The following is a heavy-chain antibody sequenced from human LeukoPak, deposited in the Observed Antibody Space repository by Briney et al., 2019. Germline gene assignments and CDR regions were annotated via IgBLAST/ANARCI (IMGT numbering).Heavy chain of an antibody. CDR1: GYTFSGYF. V-gene: IGHV1-2*02. J-gene: IGHJ4*02. CDR3: ARASRFMTYYYDSSGYSASSHFDY. Sequence: ASVKVSCRASGYTFSGYFMHWVRQAPGQGLEWMGWIYPNSGGTKYAQKFQGRVTMTRDTSISTIYMELSSLRSDDTAVYYCARASRFMTYYYDSSGYSASSHFDYWGQGTLVTVSS. D-gene: IGHD3-22*01. CDR2: IYPNSGGT.